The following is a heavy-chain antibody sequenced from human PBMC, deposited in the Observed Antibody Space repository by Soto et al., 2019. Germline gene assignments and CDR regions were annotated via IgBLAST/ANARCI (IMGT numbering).Heavy chain of an antibody. Sequence: ASVKVSCKASGYTFTSYAMHCVRQAPGQRLEWMGWINAGNGNTKYSQKFQGRVTITRDTSASTAYMELSSLRSEDTAVYYCARELGSGYSSSWYPHYYYGMDVWGQGTTVTVSS. D-gene: IGHD6-13*01. V-gene: IGHV1-3*01. CDR1: GYTFTSYA. J-gene: IGHJ6*02. CDR3: ARELGSGYSSSWYPHYYYGMDV. CDR2: INAGNGNT.